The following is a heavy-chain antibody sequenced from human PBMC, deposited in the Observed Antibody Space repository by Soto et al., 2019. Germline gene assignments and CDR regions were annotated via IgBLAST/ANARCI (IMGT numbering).Heavy chain of an antibody. Sequence: SAKLCWEASGGTFNSNAISWVRQAPGRGLEWMGGIIPIFGTANYAQKFQGRVTITADESTSTAYMELSSLRSEDTAVYYCARGSIAAAGSPGGAFDIWGQGTMVSVYS. D-gene: IGHD6-13*01. V-gene: IGHV1-69*13. CDR1: GGTFNSNA. CDR3: ARGSIAAAGSPGGAFDI. J-gene: IGHJ3*02. CDR2: IIPIFGTA.